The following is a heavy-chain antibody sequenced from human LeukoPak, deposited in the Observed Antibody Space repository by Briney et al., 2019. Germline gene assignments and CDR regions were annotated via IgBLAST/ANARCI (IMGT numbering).Heavy chain of an antibody. CDR2: IYYSGST. Sequence: SQTLSLTCTVSGGSISSGGYYWSWIRQHPGKGLEWIGYIYYSGSTYYNPSLKSRVTISVDTSKNQFSLKLSSVTAPDTAVYYCARESSHYYDSSGYFYPWGQGTLVTVSS. CDR3: ARESSHYYDSSGYFYP. V-gene: IGHV4-31*03. CDR1: GGSISSGGYY. J-gene: IGHJ5*02. D-gene: IGHD3-22*01.